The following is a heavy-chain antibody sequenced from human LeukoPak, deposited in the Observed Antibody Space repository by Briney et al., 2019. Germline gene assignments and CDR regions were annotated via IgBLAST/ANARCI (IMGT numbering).Heavy chain of an antibody. D-gene: IGHD3-10*01. CDR1: GGSISRSSYY. J-gene: IGHJ4*02. Sequence: PSETLSLTCTVSGGSISRSSYYWGWVRQPPGKGLEWIGSIYYSGSTYYNPSLKSRVTISVDTSKNQFSLKLNSVTASDTAVYFCASLQSGGVDSWGQRTLVTVSS. CDR3: ASLQSGGVDS. CDR2: IYYSGST. V-gene: IGHV4-39*01.